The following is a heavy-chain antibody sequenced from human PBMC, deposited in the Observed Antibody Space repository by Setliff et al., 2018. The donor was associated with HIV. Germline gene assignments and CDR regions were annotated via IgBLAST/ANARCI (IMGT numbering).Heavy chain of an antibody. CDR3: AQLGMVDDFDY. V-gene: IGHV4-61*03. J-gene: IGHJ4*02. Sequence: SETLSLTCTVSGDSVSSRSYYWSWIRQPPGKGLEWIGYIYYSGSTNYHPSLNSRVTISVDTSKNHFSLKLRSVTAADTAVYYCAQLGMVDDFDYWGQGTLVTVSS. CDR1: GDSVSSRSYY. D-gene: IGHD1-1*01. CDR2: IYYSGST.